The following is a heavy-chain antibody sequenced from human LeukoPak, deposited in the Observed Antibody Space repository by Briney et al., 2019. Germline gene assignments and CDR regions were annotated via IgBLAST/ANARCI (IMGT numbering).Heavy chain of an antibody. CDR2: IYHSGRT. J-gene: IGHJ5*02. CDR1: GCPISSGYY. D-gene: IGHD6-13*01. Sequence: PSETLSLTCTVSGCPISSGYYWGWIRQPPGKGLEWIGSIYHSGRTYYNPSLKSRVTISVDTSKNQFSLKLSSVTAADPAVYYCEREGDSSRVGWFDPWGQGTLVNVPS. CDR3: EREGDSSRVGWFDP. V-gene: IGHV4-38-2*02.